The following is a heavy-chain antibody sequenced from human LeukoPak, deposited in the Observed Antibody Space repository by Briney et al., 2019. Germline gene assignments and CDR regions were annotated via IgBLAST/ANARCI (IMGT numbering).Heavy chain of an antibody. D-gene: IGHD2-2*01. V-gene: IGHV1-18*01. Sequence: ASVKVSCKASGYTFTSYAMNWVRQAPGQGLGWMGWISAYNGNTNYAQKLQGRVTMTTDTSTSTAYMELRSLRSDDTAVYYCARDKNIVVVPAANAAYYFDYWGQGTLVTVSS. CDR1: GYTFTSYA. CDR3: ARDKNIVVVPAANAAYYFDY. J-gene: IGHJ4*02. CDR2: ISAYNGNT.